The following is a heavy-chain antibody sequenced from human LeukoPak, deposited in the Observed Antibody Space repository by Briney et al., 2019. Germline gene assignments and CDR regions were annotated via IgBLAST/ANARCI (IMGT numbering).Heavy chain of an antibody. D-gene: IGHD6-13*01. CDR2: IWYDGSNK. V-gene: IGHV3-33*08. CDR3: ARAANPYSSSWYPYYFDY. Sequence: PGGSLRLSCAASGFTFSSYAMSWVRQAPGKGLEWVAVIWYDGSNKYYADSVKGRFTISRDNSKNTLYLQMNSLRVEDTAVYYCARAANPYSSSWYPYYFDYWGQGTLVTVSS. J-gene: IGHJ4*02. CDR1: GFTFSSYA.